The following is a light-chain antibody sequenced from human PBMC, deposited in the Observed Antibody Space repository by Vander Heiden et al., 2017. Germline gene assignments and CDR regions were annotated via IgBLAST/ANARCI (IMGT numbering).Light chain of an antibody. CDR1: QSLLHSNGYNY. CDR2: LGS. Sequence: DIVMTQSPLSLPVTPGEPASISCRSSQSLLHSNGYNYLDWYLQKPGQSPQLLIYLGSNRASGVPDRFSGSGSGTDFTLKISRVEAEDVGVYYCRQALQKGFTFGPGTKVXIK. CDR3: RQALQKGFT. V-gene: IGKV2-28*01. J-gene: IGKJ3*01.